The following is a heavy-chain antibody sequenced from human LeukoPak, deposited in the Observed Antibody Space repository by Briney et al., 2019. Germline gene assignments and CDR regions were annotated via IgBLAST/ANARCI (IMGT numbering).Heavy chain of an antibody. J-gene: IGHJ6*02. Sequence: SETLSLTCAVYGGSFSGYYWSWIRQPPGEGLEWIGEINHSGSTNYNPSLKSRVTISVDTSKNQFSLKLSSVTAADTAVYYCAKCTYYDFWSGYQYGMDVWGQGTTVTVSS. CDR2: INHSGST. CDR1: GGSFSGYY. D-gene: IGHD3-3*01. V-gene: IGHV4-34*01. CDR3: AKCTYYDFWSGYQYGMDV.